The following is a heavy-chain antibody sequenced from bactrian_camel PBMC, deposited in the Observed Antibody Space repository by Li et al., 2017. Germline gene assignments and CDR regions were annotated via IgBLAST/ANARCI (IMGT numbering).Heavy chain of an antibody. Sequence: HVQLVESGGGSVQAGGSLRLSCEVPGYNPSSYCMGWFRQTPGQEREGVAAIFSGGPYTYYADWVKGRFTMSQDADKNTLYLQMNNLKPEDTGMYYCAAEGYDGSCRVGGQFDYWGQETQVTVS. D-gene: IGHD6*01. V-gene: IGHV3S1*01. J-gene: IGHJ4*01. CDR2: IFSGGPYT. CDR3: AAEGYDGSCRVGGQFDY. CDR1: GYNPSSYC.